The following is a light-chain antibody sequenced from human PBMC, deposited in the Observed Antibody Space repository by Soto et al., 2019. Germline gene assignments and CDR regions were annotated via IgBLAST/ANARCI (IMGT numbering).Light chain of an antibody. Sequence: DIVMTQSPDSLAVSLGERATINCKSSQSVLYSSNNKNYLTWYRQKPGQPPKVLIYWASTREAGVPDRFSGSGSGTDFTLTISSLQAEDVAVYYCQQYYSPPHTFGQGTKLEIK. CDR3: QQYYSPPHT. CDR1: QSVLYSSNNKNY. V-gene: IGKV4-1*01. J-gene: IGKJ2*01. CDR2: WAS.